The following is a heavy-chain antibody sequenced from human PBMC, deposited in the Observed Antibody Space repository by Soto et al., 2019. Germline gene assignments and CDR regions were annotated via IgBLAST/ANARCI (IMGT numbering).Heavy chain of an antibody. CDR3: ASSDYYGSGNPEYYFDY. J-gene: IGHJ4*02. CDR1: GGSFSGYY. D-gene: IGHD3-10*01. V-gene: IGHV4-34*01. Sequence: SETLSLTCAVYGGSFSGYYWSWIRQPPGKGLEWIGEINHSGSTNYNPSLKSRVTISVDTSKNQFSLKLSSVTAADTAVYYCASSDYYGSGNPEYYFDYWGQGTLVTVS. CDR2: INHSGST.